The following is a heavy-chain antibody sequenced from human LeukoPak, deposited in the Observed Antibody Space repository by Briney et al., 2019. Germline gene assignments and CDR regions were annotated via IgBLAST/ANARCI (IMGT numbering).Heavy chain of an antibody. Sequence: GGSLRLSCAASGFTSSSYAMGWVRQAPGKGLEWVSTISNSGDNTFYADSVKGRFTISRDNSKNTLYLQLNSLRAEDTAVYYCAKYSRHFDFWGQGTLVTVSS. V-gene: IGHV3-23*01. D-gene: IGHD5-18*01. CDR3: AKYSRHFDF. J-gene: IGHJ4*02. CDR2: ISNSGDNT. CDR1: GFTSSSYA.